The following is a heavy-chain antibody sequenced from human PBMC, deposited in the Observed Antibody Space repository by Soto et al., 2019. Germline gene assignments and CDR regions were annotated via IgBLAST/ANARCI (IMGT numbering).Heavy chain of an antibody. CDR3: EKGLHNYQQWYFDL. J-gene: IGHJ2*01. CDR1: GFTFSRYV. D-gene: IGHD1-1*01. Sequence: EVQLLGSGGGLVQPGGSLRLSCAGSGFTFSRYVMIWVRRAPGKGLEWVSAISGSGASTYYADSVKGRFTISRDNSMNTLYLQMDSLRAEDTALYYCEKGLHNYQQWYFDLWGRGTQVTVSS. CDR2: ISGSGAST. V-gene: IGHV3-23*01.